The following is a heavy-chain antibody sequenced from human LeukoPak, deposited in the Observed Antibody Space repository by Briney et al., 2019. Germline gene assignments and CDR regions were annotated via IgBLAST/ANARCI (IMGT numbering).Heavy chain of an antibody. J-gene: IGHJ4*02. CDR1: GYTLTELS. CDR3: ATAPYDSSGCHFDY. V-gene: IGHV1-24*01. CDR2: FDPEDGET. Sequence: ASVKVSCKVSGYTLTELSMHWVRQAPGKGLEWMGGFDPEDGETIYAQKFQGRVTMTEDTSTDTAYMELSSLRSEDTAVYYCATAPYDSSGCHFDYWGQGTLVTVSS. D-gene: IGHD3-22*01.